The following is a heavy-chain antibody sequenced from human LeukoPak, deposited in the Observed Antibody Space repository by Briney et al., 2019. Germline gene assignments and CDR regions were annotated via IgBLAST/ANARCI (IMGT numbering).Heavy chain of an antibody. J-gene: IGHJ4*02. CDR2: ISTNGGKT. V-gene: IGHV3-64D*09. CDR1: GLIFSAFI. Sequence: GGSLRLSCSVFGLIFSAFIMDWVREASGGGLKYVSSISTNGGKTYYADSVKGRFTISRDNSKNTLFLQMSSLRLEHTAVYYCVKDQWIDYWGQGVLVTVSS. D-gene: IGHD2-8*01. CDR3: VKDQWIDY.